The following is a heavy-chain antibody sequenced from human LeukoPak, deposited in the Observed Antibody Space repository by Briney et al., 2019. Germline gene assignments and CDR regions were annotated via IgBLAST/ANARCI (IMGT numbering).Heavy chain of an antibody. D-gene: IGHD1-7*01. CDR2: IRYDGSNK. CDR1: GFTFSSYG. CDR3: ARGVRGGTQYDAFDV. J-gene: IGHJ3*01. V-gene: IGHV3-30*02. Sequence: PGGSLRLSCAASGFTFSSYGMHWVRQAPGKGLEWVAFIRYDGSNKYYADSVKGRFTISRDNSKNTLYLQMNSLRVEDTAVYYCARGVRGGTQYDAFDVWGQGTMVTVSP.